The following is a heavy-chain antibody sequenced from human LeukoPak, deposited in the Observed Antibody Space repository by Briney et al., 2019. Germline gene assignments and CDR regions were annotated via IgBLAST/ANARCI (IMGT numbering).Heavy chain of an antibody. CDR2: INHSGST. Sequence: SSETLSLTCTVSGGSISPYHWSWIRQPPGKGLEWIGEINHSGSTNYNPSLKSRVTISVDTSKNQFSLKLSSVTAADTAVYYCARAPPVGIPAFPYGMDVWGQGTTVTVSS. J-gene: IGHJ6*02. CDR1: GGSISPYH. V-gene: IGHV4-34*01. D-gene: IGHD7-27*01. CDR3: ARAPPVGIPAFPYGMDV.